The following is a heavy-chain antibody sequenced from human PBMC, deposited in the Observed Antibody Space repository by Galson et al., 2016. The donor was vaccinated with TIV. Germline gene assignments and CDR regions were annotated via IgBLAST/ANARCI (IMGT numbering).Heavy chain of an antibody. CDR2: LFYSGSR. Sequence: LSLTCTVSGGSITSHYWSWIRQPPGKGLEWIGYLFYSGSRNFNSSFKSRVTVSLDTSKNQFPLKLKSVTAADTAVYYCARRGNITIFGVPYPDYYYYMDVWGKGTTVTVSS. J-gene: IGHJ6*03. V-gene: IGHV4-59*11. CDR3: ARRGNITIFGVPYPDYYYYMDV. D-gene: IGHD3-3*01. CDR1: GGSITSHY.